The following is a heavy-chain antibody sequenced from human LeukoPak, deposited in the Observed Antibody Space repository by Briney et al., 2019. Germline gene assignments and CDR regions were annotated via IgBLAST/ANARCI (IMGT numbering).Heavy chain of an antibody. CDR2: IRSKTDGGTA. Sequence: GGSLRLSCAASGFTFSNAWMTWVRQAPGKGLEWVGRIRSKTDGGTADYAAPVKGRFTISRDDSKNTLYLQMNSLKPEVTAVYYCSTWYNNDDYWGQGTLVTVSS. D-gene: IGHD1-14*01. CDR3: STWYNNDDY. V-gene: IGHV3-15*01. CDR1: GFTFSNAW. J-gene: IGHJ4*02.